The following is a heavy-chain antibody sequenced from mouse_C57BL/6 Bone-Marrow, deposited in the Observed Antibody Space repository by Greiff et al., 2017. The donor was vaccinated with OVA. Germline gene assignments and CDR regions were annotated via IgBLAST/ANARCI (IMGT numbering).Heavy chain of an antibody. Sequence: VKLMESGPELVKPGASVKISCKASGYAFSSSWMNWVKQRPGKGLEWIGRIYPGDGDTNYNGKFKGKATLTADKSSSTAYMQLSSLTSEDSAVYFCAYYYASSGDYWGQGTTLTVSS. D-gene: IGHD1-1*01. CDR3: AYYYASSGDY. CDR1: GYAFSSSW. J-gene: IGHJ2*01. V-gene: IGHV1-82*01. CDR2: IYPGDGDT.